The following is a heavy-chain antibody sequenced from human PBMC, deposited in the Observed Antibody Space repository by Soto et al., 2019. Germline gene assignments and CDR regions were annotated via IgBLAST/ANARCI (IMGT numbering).Heavy chain of an antibody. D-gene: IGHD1-26*01. CDR2: IYYSGST. J-gene: IGHJ4*02. CDR1: GGSISSSSYY. Sequence: SETLSLTCTVSGGSISSSSYYWGWIRQPPGKGLEWIGSIYYSGSTYYNPSLKSRVTISVDTSKNQFSLKLSSVTAADTAVYYCARRPNSGSYFDYWGQGTLVTVSS. CDR3: ARRPNSGSYFDY. V-gene: IGHV4-39*01.